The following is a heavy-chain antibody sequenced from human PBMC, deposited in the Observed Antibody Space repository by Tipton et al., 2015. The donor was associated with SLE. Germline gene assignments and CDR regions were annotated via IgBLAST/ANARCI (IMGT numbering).Heavy chain of an antibody. CDR2: IYYRGST. V-gene: IGHV4-39*01. Sequence: TLSLTCTVSGGSISSTNYYWGWIRQPPGKGLEWIGSIYYRGSTFYNPSLKSRVTISVDTAKNQFSLKLSSGTAADTAVYYCARQMYTTSSRAHDYWGQGTLVTVSS. J-gene: IGHJ4*02. CDR1: GGSISSTNYY. CDR3: ARQMYTTSSRAHDY. D-gene: IGHD1-1*01.